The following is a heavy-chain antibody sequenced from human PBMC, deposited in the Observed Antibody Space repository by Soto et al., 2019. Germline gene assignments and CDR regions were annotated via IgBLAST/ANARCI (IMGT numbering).Heavy chain of an antibody. CDR3: ARDRFGYYDSSGAFDI. CDR2: IYYSGST. J-gene: IGHJ3*02. Sequence: KPSETLSLTCTVSGGSISSGGYYWSWIRQHPGKGLEWIGYIYYSGSTYYNPSLKSRVTISVDTSKNQFSLKLSSVTAADTAVYYCARDRFGYYDSSGAFDIWGQGTMVTVSS. CDR1: GGSISSGGYY. D-gene: IGHD3-22*01. V-gene: IGHV4-31*03.